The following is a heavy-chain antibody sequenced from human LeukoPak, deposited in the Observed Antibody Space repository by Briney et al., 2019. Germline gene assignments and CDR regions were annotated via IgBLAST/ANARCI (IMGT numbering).Heavy chain of an antibody. CDR2: IYRSGRT. Sequence: PSETLSLTCTVSGYSISSGYYWGWIRQPPGKGLEWIGSIYRSGRTYYKPSLESRVTISLDASKNQFSLKLTSVTVADTALYYCARSIAAAGTMFDYWGQGTLVTVSS. J-gene: IGHJ4*02. CDR3: ARSIAAAGTMFDY. V-gene: IGHV4-38-2*02. CDR1: GYSISSGYY. D-gene: IGHD6-13*01.